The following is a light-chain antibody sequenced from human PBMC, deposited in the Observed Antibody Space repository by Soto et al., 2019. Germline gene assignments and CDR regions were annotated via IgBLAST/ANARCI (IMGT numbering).Light chain of an antibody. Sequence: EIVMTQSPATLSVSPGERATLSCRASQSVNSDLAWDQHKPGQAPRLVIYGASTRATDVPARFSGSESRTEFTLTISSLQSEDLAIYYCQQHNNWPTFVQGTQVEI. CDR2: GAS. CDR3: QQHNNWPT. J-gene: IGKJ1*01. V-gene: IGKV3-15*01. CDR1: QSVNSD.